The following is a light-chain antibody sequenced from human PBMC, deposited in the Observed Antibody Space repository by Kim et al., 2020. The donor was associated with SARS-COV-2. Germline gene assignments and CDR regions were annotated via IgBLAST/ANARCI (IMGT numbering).Light chain of an antibody. Sequence: GWPVTLPCASSADAVTGGYSPNWFQQKPGQAPRALIYSTSNKHPWTPARFSGSLLGGKAALTLSGVQPEDEAEYYCLLYYGGAQLVFGGGTQLTVL. CDR1: ADAVTGGYS. CDR3: LLYYGGAQLV. CDR2: STS. J-gene: IGLJ2*01. V-gene: IGLV7-43*01.